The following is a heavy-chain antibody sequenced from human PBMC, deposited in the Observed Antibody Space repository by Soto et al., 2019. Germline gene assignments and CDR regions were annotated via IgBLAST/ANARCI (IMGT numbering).Heavy chain of an antibody. J-gene: IGHJ6*02. CDR1: GGSISGYY. CDR3: ARPGRAAAGRYYYYGMDV. CDR2: IYNIGST. V-gene: IGHV4-59*08. Sequence: SETLSLTCTVSGGSISGYYWSWLRQPPGKGLEWIGYIYNIGSTNYNPSLRSRVTMSIDTSQKQFSLKLSSVTAADTAVYYCARPGRAAAGRYYYYGMDVWGQGTTVTVSS. D-gene: IGHD6-13*01.